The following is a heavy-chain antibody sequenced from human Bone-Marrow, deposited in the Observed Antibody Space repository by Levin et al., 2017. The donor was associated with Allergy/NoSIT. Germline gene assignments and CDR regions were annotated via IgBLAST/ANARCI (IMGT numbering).Heavy chain of an antibody. CDR1: GGPISEYY. Sequence: SQTLSLTCTVSGGPISEYYWTWIRPPPGKGLEWIGYIYHGGANYNPSLKSRVTISVDTPKNQFSLRLNSVTTADTAVYYCARLNSGGWKLMGYHLDNWGQGTLATVSS. CDR3: ARLNSGGWKLMGYHLDN. D-gene: IGHD2-15*01. J-gene: IGHJ4*02. V-gene: IGHV4-59*01. CDR2: IYHGGA.